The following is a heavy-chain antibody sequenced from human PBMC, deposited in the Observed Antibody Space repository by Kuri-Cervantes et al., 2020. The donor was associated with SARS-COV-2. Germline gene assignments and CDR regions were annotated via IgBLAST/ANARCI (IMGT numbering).Heavy chain of an antibody. J-gene: IGHJ4*02. CDR3: ASELMYYFDY. CDR2: ISWNSGSI. CDR1: GFTFDDYA. Sequence: GGSLRLSCAASGFTFDDYAMHWVRQAPGKGLEWVSGISWNSGSIGYADSVKGRFTISRDNAKNSLYLQMNSLRAEDTAVYYCASELMYYFDYRGQGTLVTDSS. V-gene: IGHV3-9*01. D-gene: IGHD1-7*01.